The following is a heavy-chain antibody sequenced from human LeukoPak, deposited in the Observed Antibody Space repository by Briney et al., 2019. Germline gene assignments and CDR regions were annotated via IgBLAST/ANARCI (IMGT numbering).Heavy chain of an antibody. J-gene: IGHJ6*03. CDR2: INPNSGGT. D-gene: IGHD6-13*01. V-gene: IGHV1-2*02. CDR3: ASQLTAGTYNSGNYYYYYYMDV. CDR1: GYTFTGYY. Sequence: GASVKVSCKASGYTFTGYYMHWVRQAPGQGLEWMGWINPNSGGTNYAQKFQGRVTMTRDTSISTAYMELSRLRSDDTAVYYCASQLTAGTYNSGNYYYYYYMDVWGKGTTVTVSS.